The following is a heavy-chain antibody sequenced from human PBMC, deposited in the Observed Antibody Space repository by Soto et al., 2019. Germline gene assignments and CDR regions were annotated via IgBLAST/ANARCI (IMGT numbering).Heavy chain of an antibody. CDR1: GYTFTSYG. CDR3: ARERHDYVWGSYRYYYGMDV. CDR2: ISAYNGNT. J-gene: IGHJ6*02. Sequence: ASVKVSCKASGYTFTSYGISWVRQAPGQGLEWMGWISAYNGNTNYAQKLQGRVTMTTDTSTSTAYMELRSLRSDDTAVYYCARERHDYVWGSYRYYYGMDVWGQGTTGTVSS. D-gene: IGHD3-16*02. V-gene: IGHV1-18*01.